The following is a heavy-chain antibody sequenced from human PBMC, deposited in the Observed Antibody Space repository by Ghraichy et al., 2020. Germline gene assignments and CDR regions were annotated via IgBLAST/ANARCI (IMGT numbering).Heavy chain of an antibody. V-gene: IGHV1-18*01. Sequence: VKVSCKASGYTFTSYGISWVRQAPGQGLEWMGWISAYNGNTNYAQKLQGRVTMTTDTSTSTAYMELRSLRSDDTAMYYCAREIEVAGLYYYYYGMDVWGQGTTVTVSS. CDR2: ISAYNGNT. CDR1: GYTFTSYG. J-gene: IGHJ6*02. D-gene: IGHD6-19*01. CDR3: AREIEVAGLYYYYYGMDV.